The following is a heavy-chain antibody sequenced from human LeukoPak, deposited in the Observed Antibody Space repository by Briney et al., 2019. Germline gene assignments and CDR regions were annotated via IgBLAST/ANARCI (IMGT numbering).Heavy chain of an antibody. J-gene: IGHJ6*02. CDR1: GFTFSSYA. CDR2: ISVSGGST. V-gene: IGHV3-23*01. D-gene: IGHD2-15*01. Sequence: QPGGSLRLSCAASGFTFSSYAMSWVRQAPGKGLEWVSTISVSGGSTYYADSVKGRFTISRDNSKSTVYLQMNSVRAEDTARYYCAEYGRSGYSSGMDVWGQGTTVTVSS. CDR3: AEYGRSGYSSGMDV.